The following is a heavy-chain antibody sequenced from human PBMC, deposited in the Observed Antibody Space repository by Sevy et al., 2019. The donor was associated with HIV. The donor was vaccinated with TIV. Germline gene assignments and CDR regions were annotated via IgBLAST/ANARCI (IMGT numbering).Heavy chain of an antibody. J-gene: IGHJ4*02. V-gene: IGHV4-39*01. D-gene: IGHD3-10*01. Sequence: SETLSLTCTVSGGSISSSSYYWGWIRQPPGKGLEWIGSIYYSGITYYNPSLKSRVTISVDTSKNQFSLKLSSVTAADTAVYYCARLDYYGSGRPIDYWGQGTLVTVSS. CDR3: ARLDYYGSGRPIDY. CDR1: GGSISSSSYY. CDR2: IYYSGIT.